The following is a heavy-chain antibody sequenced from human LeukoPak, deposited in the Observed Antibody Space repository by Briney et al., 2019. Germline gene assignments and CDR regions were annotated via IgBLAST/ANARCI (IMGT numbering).Heavy chain of an antibody. CDR3: ARAPLWFGELFDSYFDY. V-gene: IGHV1-46*01. J-gene: IGHJ4*02. CDR2: INPSGGST. Sequence: GASVKVSCKASGYTFTSYYMHWVRQAPGQGLEWMGIINPSGGSTSYAQKFQGRVTMTRDTSTSTVYMELSSLRSEDTAVYYCARAPLWFGELFDSYFDYWGQGTLVTVSS. D-gene: IGHD3-10*01. CDR1: GYTFTSYY.